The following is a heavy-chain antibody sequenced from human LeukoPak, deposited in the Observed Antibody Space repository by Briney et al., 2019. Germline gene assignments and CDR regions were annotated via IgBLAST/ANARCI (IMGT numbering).Heavy chain of an antibody. J-gene: IGHJ6*02. V-gene: IGHV4-59*08. CDR1: GDSISSSY. D-gene: IGHD6-13*01. CDR2: TYYSGST. CDR3: ARSAAGLSYGMDV. Sequence: SETLSLTCTVSGDSISSSYWSWIRQPPGKGLEWIGHTYYSGSTNYNPSLKSRVTISVDTSKNQFSLNLSSVTAADTAVYFCARSAAGLSYGMDVWGQGTTVTVSS.